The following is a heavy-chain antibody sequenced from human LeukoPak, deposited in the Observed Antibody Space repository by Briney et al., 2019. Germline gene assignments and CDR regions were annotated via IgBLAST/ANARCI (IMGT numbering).Heavy chain of an antibody. D-gene: IGHD3-10*01. CDR1: GGSISSYY. Sequence: SETLSLTCTVSGGSISSYYWSWIRQPPGKGLEWIGYICSSGNTNYNPSLKSRLTISIDTSKNQFSLKLSSVTAADTAVYYCAREIGGSGRGDVWGQGTTVTVSS. V-gene: IGHV4-59*13. CDR2: ICSSGNT. J-gene: IGHJ6*02. CDR3: AREIGGSGRGDV.